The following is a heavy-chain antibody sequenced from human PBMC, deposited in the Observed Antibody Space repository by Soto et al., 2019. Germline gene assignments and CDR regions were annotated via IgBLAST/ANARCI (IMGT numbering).Heavy chain of an antibody. CDR1: GASISTTSYY. V-gene: IGHV4-39*07. CDR3: ARDHYGSGTIGIDY. CDR2: VYYSGST. D-gene: IGHD3-10*01. Sequence: SETLSLTCNVSGASISTTSYYWAWIRQSPGKGLAWIATVYYSGSTYYNPSLRSRVTISVDKSKNQFSLKLSSVTTADTAVYYCARDHYGSGTIGIDYWGQGTLVTVSS. J-gene: IGHJ4*02.